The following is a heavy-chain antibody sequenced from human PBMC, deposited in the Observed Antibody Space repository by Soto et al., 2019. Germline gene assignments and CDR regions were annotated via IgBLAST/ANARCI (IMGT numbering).Heavy chain of an antibody. D-gene: IGHD4-17*01. CDR3: ARDVGLGPVTVSTHVDY. Sequence: QVQLVQSGAEVKKPGSSVKVSCKASGGTFSNYTITWVRQAPGQGLEWMGRIIPILDIANYAEKFQGRVTITADKSTSTAYMELSSLRSEDTAVYYCARDVGLGPVTVSTHVDYWGQGTLVIVSS. CDR1: GGTFSNYT. V-gene: IGHV1-69*08. CDR2: IIPILDIA. J-gene: IGHJ4*02.